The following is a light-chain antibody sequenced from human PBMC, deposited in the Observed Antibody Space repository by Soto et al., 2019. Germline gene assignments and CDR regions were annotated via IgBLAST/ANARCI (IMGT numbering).Light chain of an antibody. J-gene: IGKJ5*01. CDR1: QSVSSSY. V-gene: IGKV3-20*01. CDR3: QLYGSSPCP. Sequence: EIVLTQSRGTLSLSPGERSTLSCRASQSVSSSYLAWYQQKPGQAPRLLIYRASSRATGIPERFSGSGSGTDFTLTISSPEPEDFAVYYCQLYGSSPCPFGQGTRLEIK. CDR2: RAS.